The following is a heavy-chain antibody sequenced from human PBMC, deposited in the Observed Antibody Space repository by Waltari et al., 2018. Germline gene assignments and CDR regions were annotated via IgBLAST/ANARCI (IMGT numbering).Heavy chain of an antibody. CDR1: GFTFSSYS. D-gene: IGHD3-22*01. V-gene: IGHV3-48*01. Sequence: EVQLVESGGGLVQPGGSLRLSCAASGFTFSSYSMNWVRQAPGKGREWVSYISRSSSTIYYADSVKGRFTISRDNAKNSLYLQMNSLRAEDTAVYYCASSGYYFIDYWGQGTLVTVSS. CDR3: ASSGYYFIDY. CDR2: ISRSSSTI. J-gene: IGHJ4*02.